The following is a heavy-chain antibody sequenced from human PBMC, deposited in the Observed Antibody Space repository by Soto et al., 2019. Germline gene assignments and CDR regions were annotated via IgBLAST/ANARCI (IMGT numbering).Heavy chain of an antibody. J-gene: IGHJ4*02. Sequence: ASVKVSCKASGYTFTSYGISWVRQAPGQGLEWMGWISAYNGNTNYAQKLQGRVTMTTXXXXXXAXMXLXXLXSEXTAVYYCARGGISWSPHFDYWGQGIEVTGSS. D-gene: IGHD6-13*01. V-gene: IGHV1-18*04. CDR1: GYTFTSYG. CDR2: ISAYNGNT. CDR3: ARGGISWSPHFDY.